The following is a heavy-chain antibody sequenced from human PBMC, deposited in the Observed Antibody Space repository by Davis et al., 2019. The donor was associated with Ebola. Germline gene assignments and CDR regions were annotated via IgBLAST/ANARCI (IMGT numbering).Heavy chain of an antibody. CDR1: GFTFSSYW. CDR3: ARDYVY. Sequence: GESLKISCAASGFTFSSYWMSWVRQAPGKGLEWVANIKQDGSEKYYVDSVKSRVTISADTSKNQFSLRLKSVTAADTAMYYCARDYVYWGQGILVTVS. CDR2: IKQDGSEK. D-gene: IGHD1-14*01. J-gene: IGHJ4*02. V-gene: IGHV3-7*03.